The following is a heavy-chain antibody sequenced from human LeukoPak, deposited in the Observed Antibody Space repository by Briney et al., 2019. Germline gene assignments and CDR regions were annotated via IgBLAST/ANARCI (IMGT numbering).Heavy chain of an antibody. V-gene: IGHV1-46*01. CDR3: ARDWALTWYYFHY. D-gene: IGHD2-8*02. CDR1: GYTFTSYY. Sequence: ASVKVSCKASGYTFTSYYMHWVRQAPGQGLELMGIINPSGGSTSYAQKVQSRLTMTKHTSTSTVYMELSSLRSDGTAVYYCARDWALTWYYFHYWGQGTLVSVSS. J-gene: IGHJ4*02. CDR2: INPSGGST.